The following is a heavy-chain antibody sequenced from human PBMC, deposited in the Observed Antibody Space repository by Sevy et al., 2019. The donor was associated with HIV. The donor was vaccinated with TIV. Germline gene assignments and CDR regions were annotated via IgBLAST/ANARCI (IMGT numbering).Heavy chain of an antibody. V-gene: IGHV3-48*03. CDR2: ISSSGSSI. CDR1: GFTFSSYD. D-gene: IGHD2-8*01. CDR3: TRNGGAFDNGFDP. J-gene: IGHJ5*01. Sequence: GGSLRLSCTASGFTFSSYDMNWVRQAPGKGLEWVSKISSSGSSIYDAASVKGRFTISRDNAKNSLNLQMNSLRAEDTAVYYCTRNGGAFDNGFDPWGQGTLVTVSS.